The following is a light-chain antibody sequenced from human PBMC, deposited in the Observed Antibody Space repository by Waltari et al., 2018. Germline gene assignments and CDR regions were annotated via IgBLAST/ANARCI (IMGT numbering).Light chain of an antibody. V-gene: IGKV4-1*01. CDR1: RSVLDTSKNKNF. CDR2: WAS. Sequence: DIVMTQSPDSLAVSLGGRATINCKSSRSVLDTSKNKNFLAWYQLKPGQSPKLLIYWASTRESGVPDRFSASVSGTDFTLTISSLQAEDVAIYSCQQYYATPYTFGQWTKVEIK. J-gene: IGKJ2*01. CDR3: QQYYATPYT.